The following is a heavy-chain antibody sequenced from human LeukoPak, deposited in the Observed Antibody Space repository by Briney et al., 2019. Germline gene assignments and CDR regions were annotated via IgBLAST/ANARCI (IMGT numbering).Heavy chain of an antibody. J-gene: IGHJ4*02. Sequence: GATVKISCKASGYTFTDYYMHWVQQAPGKGLEWMGRVDPEDGETIYAEKFQGRVTITADTSTDTAYMELSSLRSEDTAVYYCAPGGHIVVVPAAGLRPDFDYWGQGTLVTVSS. V-gene: IGHV1-69-2*01. CDR2: VDPEDGET. CDR3: APGGHIVVVPAAGLRPDFDY. CDR1: GYTFTDYY. D-gene: IGHD2-2*01.